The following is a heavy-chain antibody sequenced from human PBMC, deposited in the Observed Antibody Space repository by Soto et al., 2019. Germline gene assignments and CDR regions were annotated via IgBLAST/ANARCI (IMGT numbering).Heavy chain of an antibody. V-gene: IGHV4-61*01. CDR1: GGSVSSGTYY. J-gene: IGHJ4*02. CDR2: IYYSGST. D-gene: IGHD3-22*01. CDR3: ARVRYYYDSSGYYSYFAY. Sequence: SETLSLTCTVSGGSVSSGTYYWSWIRQPPGKGLEWIGYIYYSGSTNYNPSLKSRVTISIDTSKTQRSLKLSSVTAADTAVYYCARVRYYYDSSGYYSYFAYWGQGTLVTVS.